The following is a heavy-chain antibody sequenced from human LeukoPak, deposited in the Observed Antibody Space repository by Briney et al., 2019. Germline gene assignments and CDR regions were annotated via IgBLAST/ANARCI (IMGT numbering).Heavy chain of an antibody. CDR3: AREGFTSTWLYYYYYMDV. J-gene: IGHJ6*03. CDR1: GFTFSSYG. D-gene: IGHD6-13*01. Sequence: GGSLRLSCAASGFTFSSYGVHWVRQAPGKGLEWVAVISNDGRNKNYADSVRGRFTISRDNSKNGLRLQMNSLRPEDTAIYYCAREGFTSTWLYYYYYMDVWGKGTTVTVSS. V-gene: IGHV3-30*04. CDR2: ISNDGRNK.